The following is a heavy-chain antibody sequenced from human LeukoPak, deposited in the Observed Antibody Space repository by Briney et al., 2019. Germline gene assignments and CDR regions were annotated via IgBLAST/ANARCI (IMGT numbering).Heavy chain of an antibody. Sequence: PGGSLRLSCAASGFTFSSYSMNWVRQAPGKGLEWVSSISSSSSSIYYADSVKGRFTISRDNAKNSLYLQMDSLRAEDTAVYYCARASGDIVETATMGSYWGQRTLVTVPS. J-gene: IGHJ4*02. CDR1: GFTFSSYS. V-gene: IGHV3-21*01. CDR2: ISSSSSSI. CDR3: ARASGDIVETATMGSY. D-gene: IGHD5-18*01.